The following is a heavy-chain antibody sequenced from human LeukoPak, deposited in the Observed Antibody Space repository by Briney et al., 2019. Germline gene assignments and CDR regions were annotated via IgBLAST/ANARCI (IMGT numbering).Heavy chain of an antibody. D-gene: IGHD2-2*01. V-gene: IGHV1-46*01. CDR3: AISKVPAAMGDY. CDR2: INPSGCCT. CDR1: GYTFTSYY. J-gene: IGHJ4*02. Sequence: ASVNVSCKASGYTFTSYYMHWVRQAPGQGLEWIGIINPSGCCTSYARKFQGRVTMTRDTSTSTVYMELSSLRSEDTAVYYCAISKVPAAMGDYWGQGTLVTASS.